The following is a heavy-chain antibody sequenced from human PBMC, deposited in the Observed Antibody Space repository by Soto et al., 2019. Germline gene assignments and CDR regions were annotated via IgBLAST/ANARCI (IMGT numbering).Heavy chain of an antibody. CDR1: GGTFSSYA. Sequence: SVKVSCKASGGTFSSYAISWVRQAPGQGLEWMGGIIPIFGTANYAQKFQGRVTITADESTSTAYMELSSLRSEDTAVYYCARGKGIAAAGTRYYFDYWGQGTRVTVPQ. J-gene: IGHJ4*02. D-gene: IGHD6-13*01. CDR3: ARGKGIAAAGTRYYFDY. CDR2: IIPIFGTA. V-gene: IGHV1-69*13.